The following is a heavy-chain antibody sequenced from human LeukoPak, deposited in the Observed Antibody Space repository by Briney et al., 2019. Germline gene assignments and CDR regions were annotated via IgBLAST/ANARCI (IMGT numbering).Heavy chain of an antibody. Sequence: SETLSLTCTVSGGSISSSSYYWGWIRQPPGKGLEWIGSIYYSGSTYYNPSLKSRVTISVDTSNNQFSLKLNSVTAADTAVYYCARHIWFGKLFSGWFDPWGQGTLVTVST. J-gene: IGHJ5*02. V-gene: IGHV4-39*01. CDR1: GGSISSSSYY. D-gene: IGHD3-10*01. CDR2: IYYSGST. CDR3: ARHIWFGKLFSGWFDP.